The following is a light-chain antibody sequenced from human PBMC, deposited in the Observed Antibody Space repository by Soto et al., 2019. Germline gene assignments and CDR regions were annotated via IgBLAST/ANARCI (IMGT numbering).Light chain of an antibody. CDR1: QSVSSC. CDR3: QQRRNWPPILT. Sequence: EIVLTQSRATLSLSPGDRVTLPCRASQSVSSCLAWYQQKPGQAPRLLIYDASNMATGIPARFSGSGSGTDFTLTISSLEPEDFAVYYCQQRRNWPPILTFGPGTKVDIK. J-gene: IGKJ3*01. V-gene: IGKV3-11*01. CDR2: DAS.